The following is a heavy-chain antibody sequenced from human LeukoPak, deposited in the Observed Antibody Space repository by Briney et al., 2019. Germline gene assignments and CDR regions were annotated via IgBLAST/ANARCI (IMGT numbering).Heavy chain of an antibody. D-gene: IGHD6-13*01. J-gene: IGHJ4*02. V-gene: IGHV4-59*01. CDR3: ARNLIPEQLVLNF. CDR1: GGSISNYY. Sequence: SETLSLTCTVSGGSISNYYWNWIRQPPGKGLEWIGYIYYTGSTNYNPSLKSRVTMSVDTSKNQFSLNLRSVTPEDTAVYYCARNLIPEQLVLNFWGQGALVTVSS. CDR2: IYYTGST.